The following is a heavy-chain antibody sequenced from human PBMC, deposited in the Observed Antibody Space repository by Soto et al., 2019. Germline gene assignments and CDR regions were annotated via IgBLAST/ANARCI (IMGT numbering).Heavy chain of an antibody. CDR2: IYWDNDR. Sequence: QISLKESGPTLVEPTETLTLTCSFSGFSLSTSGVGVGWFRQAPGKALECLAIIYWDNDRRYNPSLKNRLSMTRVASDEQVFLSVTYREPVDTGTYYCAHRVGYSGSGDVGYFDSGGQGAPVTGS. D-gene: IGHD3-10*01. V-gene: IGHV2-5*02. J-gene: IGHJ4*03. CDR1: GFSLSTSGVG. CDR3: AHRVGYSGSGDVGYFDS.